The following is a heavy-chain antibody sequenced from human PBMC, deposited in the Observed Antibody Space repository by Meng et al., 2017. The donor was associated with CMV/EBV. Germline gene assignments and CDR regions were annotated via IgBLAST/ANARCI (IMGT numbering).Heavy chain of an antibody. D-gene: IGHD2-2*01. CDR3: ATLNYSSTENYYYYGMDV. CDR1: GYTLTELS. CDR2: FDPEDGET. Sequence: ASVKVSCKVSGYTLTELSMHWARQAPGKGLEWMGGFDPEDGETIYAQKFQGRVTMTEDTSTDTAYMELSSLRSEDTAVYYCATLNYSSTENYYYYGMDVWGQGTTVTVSS. V-gene: IGHV1-24*01. J-gene: IGHJ6*02.